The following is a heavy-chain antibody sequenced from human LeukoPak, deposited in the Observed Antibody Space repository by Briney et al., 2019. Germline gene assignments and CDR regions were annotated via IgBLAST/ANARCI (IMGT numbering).Heavy chain of an antibody. D-gene: IGHD3-3*01. J-gene: IGHJ4*02. CDR1: GFIFSSYW. CDR2: IKRDGSER. V-gene: IGHV3-7*01. Sequence: PGGSLRLSCAASGFIFSSYWMGWVRQAPGKGLEWVANIKRDGSERYYVDSVKGRFTISRDNAQNSLYLQMNSLRDENTGVYYCARDKEAAVDFWSGYYPLWGQGTLVTVSS. CDR3: ARDKEAAVDFWSGYYPL.